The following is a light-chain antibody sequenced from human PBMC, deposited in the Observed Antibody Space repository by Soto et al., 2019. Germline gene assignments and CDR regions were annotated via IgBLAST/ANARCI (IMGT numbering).Light chain of an antibody. CDR1: SSNLGTNT. Sequence: QSVLTQPPSASGTPGQRVTFSCSGSSSNLGTNTVNWYQHLPGTAPKLLIYTNDQRPSGVPDRFSGSKSGTSASLAISGLQSEDEADYYCAAWDDSLNGVVFGGGTKLTV. J-gene: IGLJ2*01. V-gene: IGLV1-44*01. CDR2: TND. CDR3: AAWDDSLNGVV.